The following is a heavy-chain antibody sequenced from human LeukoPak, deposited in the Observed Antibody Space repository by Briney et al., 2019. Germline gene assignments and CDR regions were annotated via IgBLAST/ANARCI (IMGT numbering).Heavy chain of an antibody. J-gene: IGHJ4*02. CDR2: IYHSGST. CDR3: ASYGYYGSGSYYSIPYYFDY. Sequence: WVRQPPGQGLGWIGEIYHSGSTNYNPSLKSRVTISVDKSKNQFSLKLSSVTAADTAVYYCASYGYYGSGSYYSIPYYFDYWGQGTLVTVSS. D-gene: IGHD3-10*01. V-gene: IGHV4-4*02.